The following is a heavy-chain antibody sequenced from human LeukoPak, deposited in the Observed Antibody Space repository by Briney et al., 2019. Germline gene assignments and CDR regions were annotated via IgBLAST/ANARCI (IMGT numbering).Heavy chain of an antibody. D-gene: IGHD3-10*01. J-gene: IGHJ4*02. CDR1: GYTFTGYY. V-gene: IGHV1-2*02. Sequence: GAPVKVSCKASGYTFTGYYMHWVRQAPGQGLEWMGWINPNSGGTNYAQKFQGRVTMTRDTSISTAYMELSRLRSDDTAVYYCARDNPYGSGTDYWGQGTLVTVSS. CDR2: INPNSGGT. CDR3: ARDNPYGSGTDY.